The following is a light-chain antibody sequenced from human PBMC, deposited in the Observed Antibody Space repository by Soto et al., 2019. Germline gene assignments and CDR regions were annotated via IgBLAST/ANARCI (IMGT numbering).Light chain of an antibody. CDR2: KVS. Sequence: DVVMTQSPLSLTVTLGQPASISCRSSEGLVYTDGDTYLTWFHQRPGQSPRRLVYKVSRRDSGVPHRFSGSGSGTDFTLKISRVEAEDVGVYYCLQGTRWPWTFGQGTKVEIK. CDR1: EGLVYTDGDTY. CDR3: LQGTRWPWT. V-gene: IGKV2-30*01. J-gene: IGKJ1*01.